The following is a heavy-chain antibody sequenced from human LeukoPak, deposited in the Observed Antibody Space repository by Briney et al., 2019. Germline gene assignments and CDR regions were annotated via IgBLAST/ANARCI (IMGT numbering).Heavy chain of an antibody. Sequence: ASVKVSCKASGYTFTGYYMHWVRQAPGQGLEWMGWIEPNSGVTKNAQKFQGRVTMTRDTSISTAYMEVTRLRSDDTAPYYCARGTSSQQWPWYWGQGTLVTVSS. CDR3: ARGTSSQQWPWY. J-gene: IGHJ4*02. CDR2: IEPNSGVT. D-gene: IGHD6-19*01. CDR1: GYTFTGYY. V-gene: IGHV1-2*02.